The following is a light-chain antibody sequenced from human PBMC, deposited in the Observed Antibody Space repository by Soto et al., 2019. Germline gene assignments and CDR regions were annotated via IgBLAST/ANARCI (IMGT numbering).Light chain of an antibody. CDR1: SSNIGSNP. V-gene: IGLV1-44*01. J-gene: IGLJ2*01. Sequence: QSVLTQAPSASGTPGQSVTISCSGSSSNIGSNPVHWYQQLPGSAPKLLIHNNHQRPAGVPDRFSASKSGTSASLAIGGLQSEDEADYYCASCDDSLSGVLFGGGTKLTVL. CDR2: NNH. CDR3: ASCDDSLSGVL.